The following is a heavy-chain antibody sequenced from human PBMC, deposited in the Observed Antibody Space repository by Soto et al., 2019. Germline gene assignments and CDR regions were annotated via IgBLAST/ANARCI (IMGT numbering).Heavy chain of an antibody. Sequence: GGSLRLSCAASGFTFSSYGMHWVRQAPCKGLEWVAVIWYDGSNKYYADSVKGRFTISRDNSKNTLYLQMNSLRAEDTAVYYCARDLRDSAFDIWGQGTMVTVSS. CDR2: IWYDGSNK. V-gene: IGHV3-33*01. D-gene: IGHD2-21*01. J-gene: IGHJ3*02. CDR1: GFTFSSYG. CDR3: ARDLRDSAFDI.